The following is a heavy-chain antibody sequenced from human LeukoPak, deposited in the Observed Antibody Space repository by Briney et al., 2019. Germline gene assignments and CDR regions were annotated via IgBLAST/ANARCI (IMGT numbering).Heavy chain of an antibody. D-gene: IGHD3-22*01. V-gene: IGHV5-51*01. J-gene: IGHJ4*02. CDR2: IYPGDSDT. CDR3: ATQKPYYYDSSGYFDY. CDR1: GSRFTSYW. Sequence: GASLKISCKGSGSRFTSYWIGWVRQMPGKGLEWMGIIYPGDSDTSYSPSFQGQVTISADKSISTAYLQWSSLKASDTAMYYCATQKPYYYDSSGYFDYWGQGTLVTVSS.